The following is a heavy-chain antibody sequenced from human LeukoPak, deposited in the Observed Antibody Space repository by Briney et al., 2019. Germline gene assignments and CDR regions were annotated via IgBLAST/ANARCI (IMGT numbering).Heavy chain of an antibody. J-gene: IGHJ4*02. CDR3: ARSKLSYYDSSGYYYSGGSGFDY. D-gene: IGHD3-22*01. Sequence: GEPLKISGKGSGYSFTSYWIGWVRQMPGKGLEWMGSIYPGDSDTRYSPSFQGQVTISADKSISTAYLQWSSLKASDTAMYYCARSKLSYYDSSGYYYSGGSGFDYWGQGTLVTVSS. CDR2: IYPGDSDT. V-gene: IGHV5-51*01. CDR1: GYSFTSYW.